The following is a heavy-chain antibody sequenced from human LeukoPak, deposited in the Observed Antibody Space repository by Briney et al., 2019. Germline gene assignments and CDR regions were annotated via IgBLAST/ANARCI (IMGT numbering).Heavy chain of an antibody. J-gene: IGHJ3*02. CDR2: IYTSGST. V-gene: IGHV4-4*07. Sequence: PSETLSLTCTVSGGSISSYYWSWIRQPAGKGLEWIGRIYTSGSTNYNPSLKSRVTMSVDTSKNQFSLKLSSVTAADTAVYYCARDFLYSSSPSDAFDIWGQGTMVTVSS. CDR1: GGSISSYY. CDR3: ARDFLYSSSPSDAFDI. D-gene: IGHD6-6*01.